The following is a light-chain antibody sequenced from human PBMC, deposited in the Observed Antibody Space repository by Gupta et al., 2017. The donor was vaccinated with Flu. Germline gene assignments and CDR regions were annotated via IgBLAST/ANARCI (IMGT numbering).Light chain of an antibody. Sequence: AMPNHYAYWYQQNPGPAPMLLIYKDSKRPSGIPERFSGSSSGTTVTLTISGVQAEDEADYYCRSADSSGSPVVFGGGTKLTVL. CDR1: AMPNHY. V-gene: IGLV3-25*03. CDR2: KDS. J-gene: IGLJ2*01. CDR3: RSADSSGSPVV.